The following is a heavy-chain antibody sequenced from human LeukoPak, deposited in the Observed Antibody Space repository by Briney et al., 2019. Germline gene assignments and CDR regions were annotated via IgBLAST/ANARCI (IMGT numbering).Heavy chain of an antibody. Sequence: GGPLRLSCVASGFSFSSYPMSWVRQAPGKGLERVAKMKEDGSDIHYVDSVKGRFTICRDNAKNSLCLQMSSLRVEDTAVYYCARGGARYLDSWGQGILATVSS. CDR1: GFSFSSYP. CDR3: ARGGARYLDS. D-gene: IGHD3-9*01. CDR2: MKEDGSDI. V-gene: IGHV3-7*01. J-gene: IGHJ4*02.